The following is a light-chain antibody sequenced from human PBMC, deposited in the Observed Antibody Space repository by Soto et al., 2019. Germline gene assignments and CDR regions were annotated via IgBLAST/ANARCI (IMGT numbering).Light chain of an antibody. CDR2: DDD. Sequence: SVLTQPPSVSAAPGQRVTISCSGSSSNIGGNSVSWYQQLPGTAPKLLIYDDDKRPSGIPDRFSGSKSGTSATLGITGFQTGDEADYYCGSWDSSLCAYVFGTWTKVTVL. CDR3: GSWDSSLCAYV. V-gene: IGLV1-51*01. J-gene: IGLJ1*01. CDR1: SSNIGGNS.